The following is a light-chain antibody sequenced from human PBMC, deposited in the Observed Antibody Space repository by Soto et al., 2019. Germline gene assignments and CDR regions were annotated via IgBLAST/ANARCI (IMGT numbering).Light chain of an antibody. CDR3: QSYDSSNHRHVV. CDR2: EDN. Sequence: NFMLTQPHSVSESPGKTVTISCTRSSGSIASNYVQWYQQRPGSSPTTVIYEDNQRPSGVPDRFSGSIDSSSNSASLTISGLKTEDEADYYCQSYDSSNHRHVVFGGGTKLTVL. J-gene: IGLJ2*01. CDR1: SGSIASNY. V-gene: IGLV6-57*01.